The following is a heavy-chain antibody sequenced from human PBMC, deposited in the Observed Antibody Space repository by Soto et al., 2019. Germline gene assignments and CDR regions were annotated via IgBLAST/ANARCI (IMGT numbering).Heavy chain of an antibody. J-gene: IGHJ4*02. V-gene: IGHV4-39*01. CDR2: IYYSGST. D-gene: IGHD3-22*01. Sequence: QLQLQESGPGLVKPSETLSLTCTVSGGSISTSSYYWGWIRQPPGKGLEWIGSIYYSGSTYYNPSXXSRXXISXXXSXXXXXXXXXXXXXXXXXXXXXXRXXXSSGDYWGQGTLVTVSS. CDR3: XRXXXSSGDY. CDR1: GGSISTSSYY.